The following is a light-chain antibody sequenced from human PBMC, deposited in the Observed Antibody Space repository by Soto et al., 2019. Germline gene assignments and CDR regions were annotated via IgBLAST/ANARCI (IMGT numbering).Light chain of an antibody. CDR3: QTWGSGSAIVV. V-gene: IGLV4-69*01. J-gene: IGLJ7*01. Sequence: QLVLTQSPSASASLGASVKLTCTLSSGHSNYAIAWHQQQPEKGPPYLMKVNSGGSHIKGDGIPDRFSGSSSGAERYLFISSLQAEDEADYYCQTWGSGSAIVVFGGGTKLTVL. CDR2: VNSGGSH. CDR1: SGHSNYA.